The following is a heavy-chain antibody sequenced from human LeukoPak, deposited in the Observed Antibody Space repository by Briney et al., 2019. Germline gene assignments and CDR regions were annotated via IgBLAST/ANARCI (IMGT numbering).Heavy chain of an antibody. CDR2: IYTSGST. V-gene: IGHV4-4*07. Sequence: SETLSLTCTVSGGSISSYYWSWIRQPAGKGLEWIGRIYTSGSTNYNPSLQSRVTISIDTSKSQFSLKLTSVTSADTAVYSCARLLDNDISGDPDTFDVWGQGTTVIVSS. D-gene: IGHD3-22*01. CDR1: GGSISSYY. J-gene: IGHJ3*01. CDR3: ARLLDNDISGDPDTFDV.